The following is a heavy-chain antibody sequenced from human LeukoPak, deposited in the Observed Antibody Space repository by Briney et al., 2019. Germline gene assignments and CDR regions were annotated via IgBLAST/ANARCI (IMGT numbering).Heavy chain of an antibody. CDR3: ARGDSGWSPVDY. V-gene: IGHV1-69*06. CDR1: GGTFSSYA. J-gene: IGHJ4*02. CDR2: IIPIFGTA. D-gene: IGHD6-19*01. Sequence: SVKVSCKASGGTFSSYAISWVRQAPGQGLERMGGIIPIFGTANYAQKFQGRVTITADKSTSTAYMELSSLRSEDTAVYYCARGDSGWSPVDYWGQGTLVTVSS.